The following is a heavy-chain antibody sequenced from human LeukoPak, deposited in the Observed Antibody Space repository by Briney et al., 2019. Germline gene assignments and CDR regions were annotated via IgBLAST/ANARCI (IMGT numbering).Heavy chain of an antibody. Sequence: PSETLSLTCTVSGGSISSGDYYWSWIRQPPGKGLEWIGYIYYSGNTYYNPSLKSRVTISVDTSKNQFSLKLSSVTAADTAVYYCARPVYDYGDPLGYWYFDLWGRGTLVTVSS. CDR2: IYYSGNT. J-gene: IGHJ2*01. V-gene: IGHV4-30-4*01. CDR1: GGSISSGDYY. CDR3: ARPVYDYGDPLGYWYFDL. D-gene: IGHD4-17*01.